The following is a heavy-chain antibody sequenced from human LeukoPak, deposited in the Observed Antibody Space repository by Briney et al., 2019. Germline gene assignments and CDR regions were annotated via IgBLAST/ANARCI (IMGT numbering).Heavy chain of an antibody. Sequence: GGSLRLSCAASGFTFSSYAMHWVRQAPGKGLEYVSAISSNGGSTYYANSVKGRFTISRDNSKNTLYLQMGSLRAEDMAVYYCARPWGSKNWYFDLWGRGTLVTVSS. CDR3: ARPWGSKNWYFDL. CDR1: GFTFSSYA. V-gene: IGHV3-64*01. J-gene: IGHJ2*01. CDR2: ISSNGGST. D-gene: IGHD7-27*01.